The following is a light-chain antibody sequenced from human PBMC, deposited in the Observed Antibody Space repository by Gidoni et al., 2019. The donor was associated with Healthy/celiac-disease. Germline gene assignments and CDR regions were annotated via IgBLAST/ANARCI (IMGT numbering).Light chain of an antibody. V-gene: IGLV2-14*01. CDR2: EVS. J-gene: IGLJ1*01. CDR3: SSYTSSSTLKV. Sequence: QSALTPPASVSGSPGQSLTVSCTGTSSDVGGYNYVSWYQQHPGKAPNLMIYEVSNRPSGIANRFSGSKSGNTDSLTISGLQAEDEADYYCSSYTSSSTLKVFGTGTKVTVL. CDR1: SSDVGGYNY.